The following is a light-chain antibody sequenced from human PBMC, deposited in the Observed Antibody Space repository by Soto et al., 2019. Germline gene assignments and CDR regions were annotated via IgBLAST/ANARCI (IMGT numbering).Light chain of an antibody. CDR2: AAS. Sequence: DIQMTQSPSSLSASVGDRVAITCRASQGISTYLAWYQQKPGKVPKLLIYAASPLQSGVPSRFSGSGSGTEFTLTISSLQPEDVATYYCQQYNSAPFTVGPGTKVDIK. V-gene: IGKV1-27*01. CDR1: QGISTY. CDR3: QQYNSAPFT. J-gene: IGKJ3*01.